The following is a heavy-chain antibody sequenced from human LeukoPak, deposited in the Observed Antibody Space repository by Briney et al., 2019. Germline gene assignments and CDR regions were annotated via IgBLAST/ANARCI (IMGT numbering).Heavy chain of an antibody. CDR1: GYTLTELS. CDR3: ATGDSGWYGGPYFQH. J-gene: IGHJ1*01. D-gene: IGHD6-19*01. V-gene: IGHV1-24*01. Sequence: ASVKVSCKVSGYTLTELSMHWVRQAPGKGLEWMGGFDPEDGETIYAQKFQGRVTMTEDTSTDTAYVELSSLRSEDTAVYYCATGDSGWYGGPYFQHWGQGTLVTVSS. CDR2: FDPEDGET.